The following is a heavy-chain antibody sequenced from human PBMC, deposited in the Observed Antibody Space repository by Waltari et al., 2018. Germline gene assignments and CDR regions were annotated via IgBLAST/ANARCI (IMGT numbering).Heavy chain of an antibody. V-gene: IGHV4-38-2*01. D-gene: IGHD1-26*01. J-gene: IGHJ4*02. Sequence: QVQLQESGPGLVKPSETLSLTCAVSGYSISSGYFWGWIRQPPGKGLAWIGSIYHSGRTYYNPSLNSRVTISVDTSKNQFSLKLSSVTAADTAVYYCARNSGNYSFFYWGQGTLVTVSS. CDR2: IYHSGRT. CDR1: GYSISSGYF. CDR3: ARNSGNYSFFY.